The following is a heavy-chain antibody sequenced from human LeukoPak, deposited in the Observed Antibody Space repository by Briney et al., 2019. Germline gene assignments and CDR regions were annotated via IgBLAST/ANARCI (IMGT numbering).Heavy chain of an antibody. CDR3: ARSNLEGPWDY. J-gene: IGHJ4*02. Sequence: EASVKVSCKASGYTFTSYGISWVRQAPGQGLEWMGWISAYSGNTNYAQKLQGRVTMTTDTSTSTAYMELRSLRSDDTAVYYCARSNLEGPWDYWGQGTLVTVSS. D-gene: IGHD3-3*01. CDR1: GYTFTSYG. CDR2: ISAYSGNT. V-gene: IGHV1-18*01.